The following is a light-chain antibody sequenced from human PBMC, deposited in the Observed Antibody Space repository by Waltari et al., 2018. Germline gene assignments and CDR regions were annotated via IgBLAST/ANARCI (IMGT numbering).Light chain of an antibody. J-gene: IGLJ2*01. V-gene: IGLV2-14*03. CDR1: SSDIGGYNH. CDR3: SSYTSSSTVV. Sequence: QSALTQPASVSGSPGQSITISCTGTSSDIGGYNHVSWHQQHPGKAPKLMIYDVSNRPSGVSNRFSGSKSGNTVSLTISGLQAEDEVDYYCSSYTSSSTVVFGGGTKLTVL. CDR2: DVS.